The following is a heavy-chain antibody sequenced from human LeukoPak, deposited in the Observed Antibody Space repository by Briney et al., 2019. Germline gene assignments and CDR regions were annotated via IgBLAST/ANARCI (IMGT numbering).Heavy chain of an antibody. CDR1: GGSFSGYY. J-gene: IGHJ4*02. V-gene: IGHV4-34*01. CDR2: INHSGST. D-gene: IGHD6-19*01. Sequence: PSETLSLTCAVYGGSFSGYYWSWIRQPPGKGLEWIGEINHSGSTNYNPSLKSRVTISVDTSKNQFSLKLSSVTAADTAVYYCARVRAVAWSDYWGQGTLVTVSS. CDR3: ARVRAVAWSDY.